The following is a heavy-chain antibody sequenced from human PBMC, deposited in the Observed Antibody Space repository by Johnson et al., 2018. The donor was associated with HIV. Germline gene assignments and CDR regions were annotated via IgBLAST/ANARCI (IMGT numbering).Heavy chain of an antibody. V-gene: IGHV3-43D*03. Sequence: QLVESGGGLVQPGGSLRLSCAASGFTFDDYAMHWVRQAPGKGLEWVSLISWDGNSTYYADSVKGRFTISRENSENSLYLQLNSLRAEDTALYYCAKDMGYSSFGYGFDIWGQGTMVTVSS. CDR2: ISWDGNST. CDR3: AKDMGYSSFGYGFDI. J-gene: IGHJ3*02. D-gene: IGHD6-19*01. CDR1: GFTFDDYA.